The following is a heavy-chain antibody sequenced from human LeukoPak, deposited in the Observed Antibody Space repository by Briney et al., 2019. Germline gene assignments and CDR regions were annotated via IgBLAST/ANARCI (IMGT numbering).Heavy chain of an antibody. CDR2: IYYSGST. V-gene: IGHV4-59*02. CDR3: AKVGVGAQRMDY. D-gene: IGHD1-26*01. J-gene: IGHJ4*02. Sequence: SGTLSLTCTVSGGSVSGDYWSWIRQPPGKGLEWIGYIYYSGSTKYNSSLKSRVTISVDTSKNQFSLKLSSVTAADTAVYYCAKVGVGAQRMDYWGQGTLVTVSS. CDR1: GGSVSGDY.